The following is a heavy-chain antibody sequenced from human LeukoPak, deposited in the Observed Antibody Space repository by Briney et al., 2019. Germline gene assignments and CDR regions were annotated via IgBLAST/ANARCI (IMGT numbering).Heavy chain of an antibody. CDR1: GGSISSSSYY. D-gene: IGHD3-22*01. V-gene: IGHV4-39*01. Sequence: TPSETLSLTCTVSGGSISSSSYYWGWIRQPPGKGLEWIGSIYYSGSTYYNPSLKSRVTISGDTSKNQFSLKLRSVTAADTAVYYCARALERYYYDSSGYYAHFDYWGQGTLVTVSS. J-gene: IGHJ4*02. CDR3: ARALERYYYDSSGYYAHFDY. CDR2: IYYSGST.